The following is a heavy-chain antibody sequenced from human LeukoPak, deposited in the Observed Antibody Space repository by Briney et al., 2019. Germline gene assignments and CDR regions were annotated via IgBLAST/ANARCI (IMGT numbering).Heavy chain of an antibody. D-gene: IGHD3-3*01. CDR3: AKDSKKPRYDFWSGYSDLVDY. CDR1: GFTFSSYA. CDR2: ISGSGGST. J-gene: IGHJ4*02. Sequence: TGGSLRLSCAASGFTFSSYAMSWVRQAPGKGLEWVSAISGSGGSTYYADSVKGRFTISRDNSKNTLYRQMNSLRAEDTAVYYCAKDSKKPRYDFWSGYSDLVDYWGQGTLVTVSS. V-gene: IGHV3-23*01.